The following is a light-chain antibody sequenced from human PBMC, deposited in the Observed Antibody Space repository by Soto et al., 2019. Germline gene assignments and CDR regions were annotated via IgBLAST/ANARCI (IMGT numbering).Light chain of an antibody. Sequence: QSVLTQPRSVSGSPGQSVTISCTGTSSDVGAYNYVSWYQQHPGKAPKPMIFDVTKRPSGVPDRFSGSKSGNTASLTISGLQAEDEADYFCCSYAGTYTYVFGTGTKVTVL. J-gene: IGLJ1*01. V-gene: IGLV2-11*01. CDR1: SSDVGAYNY. CDR2: DVT. CDR3: CSYAGTYTYV.